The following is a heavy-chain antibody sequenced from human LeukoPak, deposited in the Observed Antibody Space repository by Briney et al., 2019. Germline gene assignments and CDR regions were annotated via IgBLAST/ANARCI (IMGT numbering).Heavy chain of an antibody. Sequence: PGESLKTSCKASGSSCTSYWISCGRQMPGKDLECMGVIFPVNSDTRYSPSFQGQVTISADKSISTSYLQWRSLKASDTATYYCARHTDGYNPFEYWGQGTPVTVSS. CDR1: GSSCTSYW. D-gene: IGHD5-24*01. CDR2: IFPVNSDT. V-gene: IGHV5-51*01. CDR3: ARHTDGYNPFEY. J-gene: IGHJ4*02.